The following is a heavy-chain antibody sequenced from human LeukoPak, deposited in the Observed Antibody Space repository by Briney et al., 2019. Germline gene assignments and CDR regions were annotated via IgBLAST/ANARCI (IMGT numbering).Heavy chain of an antibody. V-gene: IGHV3-74*01. Sequence: PGGSLRLSCTASGFTFSNYWMHWVRQAPGKGLVWVSHIKTNGSEISYADSVKGRFTISGDNAKNTLYLQMNSLRAEDTAVYYCAKAGYNNGLDYWGQGTLVTASS. CDR3: AKAGYNNGLDY. CDR2: IKTNGSEI. D-gene: IGHD1-14*01. CDR1: GFTFSNYW. J-gene: IGHJ4*02.